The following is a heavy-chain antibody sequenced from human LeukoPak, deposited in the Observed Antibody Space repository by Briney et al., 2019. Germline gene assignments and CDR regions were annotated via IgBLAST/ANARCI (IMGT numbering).Heavy chain of an antibody. D-gene: IGHD2-8*01. J-gene: IGHJ4*02. CDR1: GFTFGDYA. Sequence: GGSLRLSCTASGFTFGDYAMSWFRQAPGKGLGWVGFIRSKAYGGTTEYAASVKGRFTISRDDSKSIAYLQMNSLKTEDTAVYYCTRAFTYCTNGVCSSSYYFDYWGQGTLVTVSS. CDR2: IRSKAYGGTT. V-gene: IGHV3-49*03. CDR3: TRAFTYCTNGVCSSSYYFDY.